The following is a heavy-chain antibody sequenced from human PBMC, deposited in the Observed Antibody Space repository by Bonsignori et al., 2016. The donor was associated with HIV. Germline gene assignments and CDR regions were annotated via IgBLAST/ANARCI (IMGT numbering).Heavy chain of an antibody. CDR1: GFTFSDYY. CDR2: ISSSGSTI. CDR3: ASGITIFGVVIMGGSFDY. J-gene: IGHJ4*02. D-gene: IGHD3-3*01. Sequence: GESLKISCAASGFTFSDYYMSWIRQAPGKGLEWVSYISSSGSTIYYADSVKGRFTISRDNAKNSLYLQMNSLRAEDTAVYYCASGITIFGVVIMGGSFDYWGQGTLVTVSS. V-gene: IGHV3-11*01.